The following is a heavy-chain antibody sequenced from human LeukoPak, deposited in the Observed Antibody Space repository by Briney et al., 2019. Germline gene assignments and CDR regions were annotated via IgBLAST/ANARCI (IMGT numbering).Heavy chain of an antibody. CDR2: INPNSGGT. V-gene: IGHV1-2*02. CDR3: ASEYSSSSYAAY. CDR1: GYTFTSYG. Sequence: ASVKVSCKASGYTFTSYGISWVRQAPGQGLEWMGWINPNSGGTNYAQKFQGRVTMTRDTSISTAYMELSRLRSDDTAVYYCASEYSSSSYAAYWGQGTLVTVSS. J-gene: IGHJ4*02. D-gene: IGHD6-6*01.